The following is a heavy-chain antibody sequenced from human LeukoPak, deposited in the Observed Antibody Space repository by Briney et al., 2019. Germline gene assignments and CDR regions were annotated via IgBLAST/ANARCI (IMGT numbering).Heavy chain of an antibody. CDR3: TTDSGSFDD. V-gene: IGHV3-15*01. Sequence: GESLRLSCAASGFTFSDSWMTWVRQVPGKGLEWVGRIKSKIDGETTEYAAPVEGRFTISRDDSKTTVYLQMSGLRTEDTALYYCTTDSGSFDDWGRGTMVTVSS. CDR1: GFTFSDSW. J-gene: IGHJ3*01. CDR2: IKSKIDGETT. D-gene: IGHD3-10*01.